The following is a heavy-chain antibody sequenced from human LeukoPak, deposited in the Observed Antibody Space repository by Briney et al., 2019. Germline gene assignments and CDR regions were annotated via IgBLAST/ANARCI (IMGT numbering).Heavy chain of an antibody. V-gene: IGHV3-30-3*01. Sequence: GGSLRLSCAASGFTFSSYVMHWVRQAPGKGLEWVAVISYDGNTKFYADSVKGRFTISRDNSKDTLYLQMISLRNEDTAVYYCARDLTVTRDFDYWGQGTLVAVSS. CDR1: GFTFSSYV. CDR3: ARDLTVTRDFDY. D-gene: IGHD4-17*01. CDR2: ISYDGNTK. J-gene: IGHJ4*02.